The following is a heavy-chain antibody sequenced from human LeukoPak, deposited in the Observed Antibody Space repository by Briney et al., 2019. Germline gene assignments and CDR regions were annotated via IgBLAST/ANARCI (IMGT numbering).Heavy chain of an antibody. CDR3: VRGYSFGPYGMDV. CDR2: ISSSGDDT. Sequence: GGSLTLSCAASGFTFSSYAMSWVRQAPGKGLEYISAISSSGDDTLYADSVKGRFTISRDNFKNTLYLQMSSLRAEDTAVYFCVRGYSFGPYGMDVWGQGTTVTVSS. V-gene: IGHV3-23*01. D-gene: IGHD2-15*01. CDR1: GFTFSSYA. J-gene: IGHJ6*02.